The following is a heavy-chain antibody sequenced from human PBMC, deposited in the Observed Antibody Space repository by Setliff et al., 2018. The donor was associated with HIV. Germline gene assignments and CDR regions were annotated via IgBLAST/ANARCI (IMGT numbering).Heavy chain of an antibody. Sequence: GGSLRLSCAASGFTFTAHGMHWVRQAPDKGLEWVAFINYDENSEYYADSVKGRVTISRDNAKKSMYLQMNSLRGEDTAVYYCARAMNHYGSGTFEYYYYMDVWGKGTTVTVSS. CDR1: GFTFTAHG. V-gene: IGHV3-30*02. CDR2: INYDENSE. CDR3: ARAMNHYGSGTFEYYYYMDV. J-gene: IGHJ6*03. D-gene: IGHD3-10*01.